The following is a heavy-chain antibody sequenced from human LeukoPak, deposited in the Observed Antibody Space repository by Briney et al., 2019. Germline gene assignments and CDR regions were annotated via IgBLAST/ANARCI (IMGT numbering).Heavy chain of an antibody. D-gene: IGHD3-10*01. Sequence: GGSLRLSCSASGFTFSSYAMHWVRQAPGKGLEYVSAISSNGGSTYYADSVKGRFTISRDNSKNTLYLQMSSLRAEDTAVYYCVKDEVKYYYGSGTAFDYWGQGTLVTVSS. J-gene: IGHJ4*02. V-gene: IGHV3-64D*06. CDR3: VKDEVKYYYGSGTAFDY. CDR2: ISSNGGST. CDR1: GFTFSSYA.